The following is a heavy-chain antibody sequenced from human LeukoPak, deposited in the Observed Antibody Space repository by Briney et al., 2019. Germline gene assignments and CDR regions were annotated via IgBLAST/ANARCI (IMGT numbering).Heavy chain of an antibody. CDR3: AREKEWSMDYFDY. J-gene: IGHJ4*02. D-gene: IGHD3-3*01. Sequence: ASVKVSCKTSGYTFTGYYMHWVRQAPGQGLEWMGWINPNSGGTNYAQKFQGRVTMTRDTSISTAYMELSRLRSDVTAVYYCAREKEWSMDYFDYWGQGTLVTVSS. CDR1: GYTFTGYY. V-gene: IGHV1-2*02. CDR2: INPNSGGT.